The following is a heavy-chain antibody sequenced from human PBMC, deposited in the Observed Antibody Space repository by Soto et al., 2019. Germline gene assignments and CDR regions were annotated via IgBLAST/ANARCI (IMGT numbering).Heavy chain of an antibody. J-gene: IGHJ5*02. CDR3: ARSPPSKHNWFDP. D-gene: IGHD4-4*01. CDR1: GDSINRNW. Sequence: SETLSLTCAVSGDSINRNWWSWVRQPPGKGLEWLGEIFHDGTANYKPSLRSRLTMSVDTSRNQFSLTLSSVTAADTAMYYCARSPPSKHNWFDPWGQGTLVTVSS. V-gene: IGHV4-4*02. CDR2: IFHDGTA.